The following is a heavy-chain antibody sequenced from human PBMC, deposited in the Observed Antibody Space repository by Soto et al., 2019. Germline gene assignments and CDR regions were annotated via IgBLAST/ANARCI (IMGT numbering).Heavy chain of an antibody. V-gene: IGHV3-30*18. CDR2: VSHDGRNT. J-gene: IGHJ4*02. Sequence: GGSLRLSCAASGFTFSDYAMHWVRQAPGKGLDLVAVVSHDGRNTHYADSVKGRFTISRDSSKNTVSLEMTSLRAEDTAVYYCAKGGRQWLVTSDFNYWGQGALVTVSS. CDR1: GFTFSDYA. CDR3: AKGGRQWLVTSDFNY. D-gene: IGHD6-19*01.